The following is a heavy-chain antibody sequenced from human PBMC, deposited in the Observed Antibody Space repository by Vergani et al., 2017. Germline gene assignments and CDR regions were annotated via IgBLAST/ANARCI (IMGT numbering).Heavy chain of an antibody. J-gene: IGHJ4*02. V-gene: IGHV3-64D*06. CDR1: GFTFSSYA. CDR2: ISSNGGIT. CDR3: VKDLAAAGTHRFDY. D-gene: IGHD6-13*01. Sequence: EVQLVESGGGLVQPGGSLRLSCSASGFTFSSYAMHWVRQAPGKGLEYVSAISSNGGITYYADSVKGRFTISRDNSKNTLYLQMSSLRAEDTAVYYCVKDLAAAGTHRFDYWGQGTLVTVSS.